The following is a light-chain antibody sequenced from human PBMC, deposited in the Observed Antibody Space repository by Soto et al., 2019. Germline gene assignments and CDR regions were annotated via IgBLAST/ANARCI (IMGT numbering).Light chain of an antibody. CDR3: QQSYSTPWT. Sequence: DIPMTQSPSSLSASIGDRVTISCRASQDISSSLNWYQHKSGKAPKLLIYAASGLHSGVPSRFSGSGSGTDFTLTISSLQPEDFATYYCQQSYSTPWTFGQGTKVDIK. V-gene: IGKV1-39*01. J-gene: IGKJ1*01. CDR2: AAS. CDR1: QDISSS.